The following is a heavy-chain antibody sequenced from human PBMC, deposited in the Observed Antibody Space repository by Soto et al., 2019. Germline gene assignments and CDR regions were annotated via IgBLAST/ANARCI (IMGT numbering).Heavy chain of an antibody. CDR2: INHSGST. V-gene: IGHV4-34*01. CDR1: GGSFSGYY. J-gene: IGHJ1*01. D-gene: IGHD2-15*01. CDR3: ARGPPEDIVVVVAATAPEYFQH. Sequence: QVQLQQWGAGLLKPSETLSLTCAVYGGSFSGYYWSWIRQPPGKGLEWIGEINHSGSTNYNPSLKGRVTISVDTSKNQFSLKLSSVTAADTAVYYCARGPPEDIVVVVAATAPEYFQHWGQGTLVTVSS.